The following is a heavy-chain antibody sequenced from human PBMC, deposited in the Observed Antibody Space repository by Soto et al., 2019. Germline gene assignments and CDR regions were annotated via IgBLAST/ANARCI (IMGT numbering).Heavy chain of an antibody. V-gene: IGHV3-66*01. CDR3: ARAVPDTDYFAY. Sequence: PGGSLRLSCAASGFTVSSNYMSWVRQAPGKGLEWVSGIYSGDNTYYADSVKGRFSISRDNSKNTLYLLMNSLRAEDTAVYYCARAVPDTDYFAYWGQGTLVTVSS. CDR2: IYSGDNT. CDR1: GFTVSSNY. D-gene: IGHD6-19*01. J-gene: IGHJ4*02.